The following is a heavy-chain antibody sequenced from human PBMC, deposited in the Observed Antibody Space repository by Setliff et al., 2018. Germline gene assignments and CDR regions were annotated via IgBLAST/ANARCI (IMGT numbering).Heavy chain of an antibody. J-gene: IGHJ4*02. CDR3: ARGGLAAADKKGVFEY. V-gene: IGHV1-46*01. CDR1: GYTFTSYY. Sequence: GASVKVSCKASGYTFTSYYMYWLRQAPGQGPEWMGIINIGGGGASYAQKFQDRVTMTRDTSTNTVYMEVSSLTSDDSAVYYCARGGLAAADKKGVFEYWGQGTLVTVSS. CDR2: INIGGGGA. D-gene: IGHD6-13*01.